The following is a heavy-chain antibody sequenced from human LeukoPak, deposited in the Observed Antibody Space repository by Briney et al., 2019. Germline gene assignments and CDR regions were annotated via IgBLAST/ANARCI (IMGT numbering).Heavy chain of an antibody. CDR3: ARGPRGRAYCGGDCYNAFDI. Sequence: SQTLSLTCAISGDSVSSNSAAWNWIRQSPSRGLEWLERTYYRSKWYNDYAVSVKSRITINPDTSKNQFSLQLNSVTPEDTAVYYCARGPRGRAYCGGDCYNAFDIWGQGTMVTVSS. J-gene: IGHJ3*02. CDR2: TYYRSKWYN. CDR1: GDSVSSNSAA. D-gene: IGHD2-21*02. V-gene: IGHV6-1*01.